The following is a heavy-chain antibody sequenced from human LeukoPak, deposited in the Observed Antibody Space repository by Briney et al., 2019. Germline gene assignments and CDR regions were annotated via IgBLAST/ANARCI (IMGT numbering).Heavy chain of an antibody. D-gene: IGHD1-14*01. Sequence: SETLSLTCTVSGGSISSYYWSWIRQPPGKGLEWIGYTYYSGSTNYNLSLKSRVTISVDTSKNQFSLKLSSVTAADTAVYYCAREEEPHNWFDPWGQGTLVTVSS. J-gene: IGHJ5*02. CDR1: GGSISSYY. V-gene: IGHV4-59*01. CDR3: AREEEPHNWFDP. CDR2: TYYSGST.